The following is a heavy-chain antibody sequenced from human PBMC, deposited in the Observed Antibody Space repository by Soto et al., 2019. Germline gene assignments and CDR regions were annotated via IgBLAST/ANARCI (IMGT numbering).Heavy chain of an antibody. D-gene: IGHD3-10*01. J-gene: IGHJ4*02. Sequence: EVQLLESGGGLVQPGGSLSLSCAASGFIFSSYAMNWVRQAPGKGLEWVSGISDSGGSTYYADSVKGRFTISRDNSKNTLYLQMNSLRAEDTAVYYCVRGDYYGSETYFDFWGQGTLVTVSS. CDR2: ISDSGGST. CDR3: VRGDYYGSETYFDF. V-gene: IGHV3-23*01. CDR1: GFIFSSYA.